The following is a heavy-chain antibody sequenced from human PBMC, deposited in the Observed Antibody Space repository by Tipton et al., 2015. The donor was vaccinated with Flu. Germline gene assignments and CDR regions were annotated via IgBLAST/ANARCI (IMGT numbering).Heavy chain of an antibody. CDR3: AKDIGA. V-gene: IGHV3-9*01. CDR2: ISWNSGSI. CDR1: GFTFDDYA. Sequence: SLRLSCAASGFTFDDYAMHWVRQAPGKGLEWVSGISWNSGSIGYADSVKGRFTISRDNAKNSLYLQMNSLRAEDTALYYCAKDIGAWGQGTLVTVSS. J-gene: IGHJ5*02.